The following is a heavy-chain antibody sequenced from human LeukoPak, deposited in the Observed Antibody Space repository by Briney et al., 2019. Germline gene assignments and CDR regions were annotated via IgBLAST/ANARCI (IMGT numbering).Heavy chain of an antibody. CDR1: GGPFSGYY. CDR2: INQSGNT. V-gene: IGHV4-34*01. Sequence: PSETLSLTCVVYGGPFSGYYWSWIRQSPGKGLEWIGEINQSGNTNYNPSLKSRVTISIDTPKNQFSLKVTSVTAGDTAVYYCARARGWTSGDDYYYGMDVWGQGTTGTVSS. CDR3: ARARGWTSGDDYYYGMDV. J-gene: IGHJ6*02. D-gene: IGHD4-17*01.